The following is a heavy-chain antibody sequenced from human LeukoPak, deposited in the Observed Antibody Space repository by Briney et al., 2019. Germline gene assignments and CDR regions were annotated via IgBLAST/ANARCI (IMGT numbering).Heavy chain of an antibody. V-gene: IGHV1-58*02. CDR1: GFTFTSSA. J-gene: IGHJ4*02. CDR3: AADRGYSGYGNYDY. D-gene: IGHD5-12*01. Sequence: ASVKVSCKASGFTFTSSAMQWVRQARGQRLEWIGWIVVGSGNTNYAQKFQERVTITRDMSTSTAYMELGSLRSEDTAVYYCAADRGYSGYGNYDYWGQGTLVTVSS. CDR2: IVVGSGNT.